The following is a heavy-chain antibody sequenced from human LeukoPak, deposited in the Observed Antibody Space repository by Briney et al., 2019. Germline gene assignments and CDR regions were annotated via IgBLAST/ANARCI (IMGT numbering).Heavy chain of an antibody. Sequence: GGSLRLSCAASGFTFSSYAMHWVRQAPGKGLEYVSAISSNGGSTYYANSVKGRFTISRDKSKNTLYLQMGSLRAEDMAVYYCARGATYYYDSSGVFDYWGQGTLVTVSS. J-gene: IGHJ4*02. D-gene: IGHD3-22*01. CDR3: ARGATYYYDSSGVFDY. CDR2: ISSNGGST. V-gene: IGHV3-64*01. CDR1: GFTFSSYA.